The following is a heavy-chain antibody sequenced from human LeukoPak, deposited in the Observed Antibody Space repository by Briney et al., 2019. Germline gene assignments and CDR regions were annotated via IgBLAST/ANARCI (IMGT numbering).Heavy chain of an antibody. Sequence: PGGSLRLSCAASGFIFTNYGMHWVRQAAGKGLEWVAIISYDGNNNYYSDSVKGRFTTSRDNSKNTLYLQMNSLRVEDTAIYYCAKAGGYCSSGTCYSNFWGQGTLVTVSS. CDR2: ISYDGNNN. CDR1: GFIFTNYG. J-gene: IGHJ4*01. CDR3: AKAGGYCSSGTCYSNF. V-gene: IGHV3-30*18. D-gene: IGHD2-15*01.